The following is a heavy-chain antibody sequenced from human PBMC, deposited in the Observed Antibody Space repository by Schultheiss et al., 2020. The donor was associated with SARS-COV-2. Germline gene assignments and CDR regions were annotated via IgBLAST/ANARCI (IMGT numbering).Heavy chain of an antibody. D-gene: IGHD2-15*01. CDR1: GFSLNTYGVG. CDR2: IYWNDDK. J-gene: IGHJ5*02. Sequence: SGPTLVKPTQTLTLTCTFSGFSLNTYGVGVGWIRQPPGKALEWLAVIYWNDDKRYSPSLQSRVTITKDTSKNQVVLTMANMDPVDTATYYGAHPDSLGYCSGSDCFLKRFDPWGQGALVTVSS. CDR3: AHPDSLGYCSGSDCFLKRFDP. V-gene: IGHV2-5*01.